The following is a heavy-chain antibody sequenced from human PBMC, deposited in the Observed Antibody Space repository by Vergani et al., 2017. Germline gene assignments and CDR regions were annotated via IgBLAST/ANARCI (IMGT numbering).Heavy chain of an antibody. J-gene: IGHJ4*02. D-gene: IGHD6-19*01. V-gene: IGHV3-21*01. CDR2: ISSSSSYI. Sequence: EVQLVESGGGLVKPGGSLRLSCAASGFTFSSYSMNWVRQAPGKGLEWVSSISSSSSYIYYADSVKGRFTISRDNAKNSLYLQMNSLRAEDTAVYYCAKAAVAGGPGFDYWGQGTLVTVSS. CDR3: AKAAVAGGPGFDY. CDR1: GFTFSSYS.